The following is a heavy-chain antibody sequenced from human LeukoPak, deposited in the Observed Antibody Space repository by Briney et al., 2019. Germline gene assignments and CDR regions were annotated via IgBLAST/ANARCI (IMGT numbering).Heavy chain of an antibody. CDR2: IIPIFGTA. D-gene: IGHD3-10*01. V-gene: IGHV1-69*05. CDR1: GYTFTGYY. CDR3: ARDLYGSGPDY. Sequence: GASVKVSCKTSGYTFTGYYLYWVRQAPGQGLEWMGGIIPIFGTANYAQKFQGRVTITTDESTSTAYMELSSLRSEDTAVYYCARDLYGSGPDYWGQGTLVTVSS. J-gene: IGHJ4*02.